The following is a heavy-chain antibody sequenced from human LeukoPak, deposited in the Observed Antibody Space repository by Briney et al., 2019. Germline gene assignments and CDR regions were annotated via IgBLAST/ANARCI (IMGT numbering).Heavy chain of an antibody. J-gene: IGHJ5*02. CDR1: GGSFSGYY. V-gene: IGHV4-34*01. D-gene: IGHD3-16*02. Sequence: SETLSLTCAVYGGSFSGYYWSWIRQPPGKGLEWIGEINHSGSTNYNPSLESRVTISVDTSKNQFSLKLSSVTAADTAVYYCARGRCVWGSYRHNWFDPWGQGTLVTVSS. CDR2: INHSGST. CDR3: ARGRCVWGSYRHNWFDP.